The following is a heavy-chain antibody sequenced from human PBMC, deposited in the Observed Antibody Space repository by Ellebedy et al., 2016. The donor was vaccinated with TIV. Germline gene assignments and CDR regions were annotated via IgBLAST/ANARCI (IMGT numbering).Heavy chain of an antibody. CDR1: GGSISSGELY. CDR2: IHHDGTT. V-gene: IGHV4-31*03. Sequence: MPSETLSLTCTVSGGSISSGELYWSWIRQHPEKGLEWIGYIHHDGTTYYNPSLRSRVTISVDTSKNQFSLKLSSVTAADTAVYYCARVLTRGTTTFDYWGQGTLVTVSS. J-gene: IGHJ4*02. D-gene: IGHD1-7*01. CDR3: ARVLTRGTTTFDY.